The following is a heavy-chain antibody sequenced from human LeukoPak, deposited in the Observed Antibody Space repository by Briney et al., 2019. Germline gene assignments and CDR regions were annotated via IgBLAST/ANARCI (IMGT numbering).Heavy chain of an antibody. Sequence: GGSLRLSCAASGFTFSSYAMHWVRQAPGKGLEWVAVIPYDGSNKYYADSVKGRFTISRDNSKNTLYLQMNSLRAEDTAVYYCARDRAAYYDILTGYFNNWFDPWGQGTLVTVSS. CDR3: ARDRAAYYDILTGYFNNWFDP. CDR1: GFTFSSYA. CDR2: IPYDGSNK. V-gene: IGHV3-30*04. J-gene: IGHJ5*02. D-gene: IGHD3-9*01.